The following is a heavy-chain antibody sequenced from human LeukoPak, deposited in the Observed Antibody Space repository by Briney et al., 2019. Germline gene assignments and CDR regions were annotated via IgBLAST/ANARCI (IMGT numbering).Heavy chain of an antibody. Sequence: GGSLRLSCAASGFTFSSYAMSWVRQAPGKGLEWVSAISGSGGSTYYADSVKGRFTISRDNSKNTLYLQMNSLRAEDTAVYHCAKIGYNWNSFDYWGQGTLVTVSS. D-gene: IGHD1-7*01. CDR3: AKIGYNWNSFDY. CDR1: GFTFSSYA. V-gene: IGHV3-23*01. J-gene: IGHJ4*02. CDR2: ISGSGGST.